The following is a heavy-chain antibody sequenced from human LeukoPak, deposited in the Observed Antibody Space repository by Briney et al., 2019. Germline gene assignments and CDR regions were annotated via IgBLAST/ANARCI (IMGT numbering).Heavy chain of an antibody. CDR2: IRFDGNEK. Sequence: PGGSLRLSCTASGFTFSSYGMHWVRQARVKVLVCVSFIRFDGNEKYYADSVRGRFTISRDNSKNTLSLQMNSLRAEDTALYYCAKDVYDCSGGSCPQYYYVMAVWGQGTTVTVSS. V-gene: IGHV3-30*02. CDR3: AKDVYDCSGGSCPQYYYVMAV. CDR1: GFTFSSYG. J-gene: IGHJ6*02. D-gene: IGHD2-15*01.